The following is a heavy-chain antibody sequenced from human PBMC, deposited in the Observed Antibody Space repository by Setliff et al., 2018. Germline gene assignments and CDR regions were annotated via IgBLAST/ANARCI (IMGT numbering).Heavy chain of an antibody. D-gene: IGHD2-2*01. CDR1: GYTFTNYG. J-gene: IGHJ5*02. Sequence: GASVKVSCKASGYTFTNYGISWVRQAPGQGLEWIGWISAYNDNTNYAQKFQGRFSMTTNTSTSTAYKELRNLRSDDTALYYCVRAPLMVVVPPDAHRFDPWGQGTLVTVSS. CDR2: ISAYNDNT. CDR3: VRAPLMVVVPPDAHRFDP. V-gene: IGHV1-18*01.